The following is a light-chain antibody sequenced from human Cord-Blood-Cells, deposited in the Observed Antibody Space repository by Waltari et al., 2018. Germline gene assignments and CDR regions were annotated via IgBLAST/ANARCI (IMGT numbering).Light chain of an antibody. CDR3: SSYAGSNNVV. J-gene: IGLJ2*01. Sequence: QSALTQPPSAPGSPGQSVTISCTGTSSEGGGYTYVSWYQQHPGKAPKLMIYEVSKRPSGVPDRFSGSKSGNTASLTVSGLQAEDEADYYCSSYAGSNNVVFGGGTKLTVL. CDR2: EVS. V-gene: IGLV2-8*01. CDR1: SSEGGGYTY.